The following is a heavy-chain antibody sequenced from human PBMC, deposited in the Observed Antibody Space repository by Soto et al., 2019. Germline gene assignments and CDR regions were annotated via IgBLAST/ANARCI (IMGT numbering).Heavy chain of an antibody. CDR3: AREVLWYRYFDY. CDR1: GFIFSNYV. Sequence: QVQLVESGGGVVQPGRSLRLSCTASGFIFSNYVMYWVRQAPGKGLEWVAFMSYDGTTKSYADSVKGRFTISRDNSQKTLYLQMNSLRPEDTGVYYCAREVLWYRYFDYWGQGSLVTVSS. V-gene: IGHV3-30-3*01. D-gene: IGHD3-10*01. J-gene: IGHJ4*02. CDR2: MSYDGTTK.